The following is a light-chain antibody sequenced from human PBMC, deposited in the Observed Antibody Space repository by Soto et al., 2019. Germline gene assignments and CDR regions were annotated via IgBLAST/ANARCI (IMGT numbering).Light chain of an antibody. Sequence: QSALTQPASVSGSPGQSITISCAGSRSDIGGYNYVSWYQQHPGKAPKLMIYEVRNRPSGVSNRFSGSKSGNTASLTISGLQAEDEADYYCSSYTRSSSVVFGGGTKLTVL. J-gene: IGLJ2*01. CDR3: SSYTRSSSVV. V-gene: IGLV2-14*01. CDR1: RSDIGGYNY. CDR2: EVR.